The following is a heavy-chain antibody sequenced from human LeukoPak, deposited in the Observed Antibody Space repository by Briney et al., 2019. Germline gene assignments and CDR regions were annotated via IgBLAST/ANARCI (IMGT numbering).Heavy chain of an antibody. D-gene: IGHD3-22*01. CDR2: ISGSGGST. CDR3: ANYDSSGYYLGFKH. V-gene: IGHV3-23*01. J-gene: IGHJ1*01. Sequence: PGASLRLSCAASGFTFSSYAMSWVRQAPGKGLEWVSAISGSGGSTYYADSVKGRFTISRDNSKNTLYLQMNSLRAEDTAVYYCANYDSSGYYLGFKHWGQGTLVTVSS. CDR1: GFTFSSYA.